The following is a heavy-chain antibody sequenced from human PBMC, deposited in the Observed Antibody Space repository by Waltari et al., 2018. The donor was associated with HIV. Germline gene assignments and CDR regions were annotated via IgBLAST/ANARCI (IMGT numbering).Heavy chain of an antibody. Sequence: EVQLLESGGGLVQPGGSRRLSCAASGFAYVSYAITWGRQSPERGLEWVAAVSGSGAKAFYADSLKGRFTISRDNSKNTVFLQMNSLRAADTAIYYCAKAYYENTAYYYDFWGRGTRVTVSS. CDR1: GFAYVSYA. V-gene: IGHV3-23*01. CDR3: AKAYYENTAYYYDF. J-gene: IGHJ4*02. CDR2: VSGSGAKA. D-gene: IGHD3-22*01.